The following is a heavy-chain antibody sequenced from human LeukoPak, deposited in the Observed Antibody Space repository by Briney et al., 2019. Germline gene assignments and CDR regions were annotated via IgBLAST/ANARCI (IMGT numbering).Heavy chain of an antibody. CDR2: IYYSGST. D-gene: IGHD3-10*01. J-gene: IGHJ4*02. V-gene: IGHV4-59*01. Sequence: SETLSLTCTVSGGSISGYYWSWVRQPPGKGLEWMGYIYYSGSTNYNPSLKSRVTISVDTSKNQFSLKLHSVTAADTAVYYCASLRYGSGSQGALDYGSDYWGQGTLVTVSS. CDR3: ASLRYGSGSQGALDYGSDY. CDR1: GGSISGYY.